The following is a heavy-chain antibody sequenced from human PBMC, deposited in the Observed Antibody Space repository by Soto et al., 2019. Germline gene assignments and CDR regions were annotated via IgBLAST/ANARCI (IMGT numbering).Heavy chain of an antibody. J-gene: IGHJ5*02. V-gene: IGHV3-15*07. CDR1: GFTFSNAW. Sequence: PGGSLRLSCAASGFTFSNAWMNWVRQAPGKGLEWVGRIKSKTDGGTTDYAAPVKGRFTISRDDSKNTLYLQMNSLKTEDTAVYYCTTEKPYDSSGYYVLGWFDPWGQGTLVTVSS. CDR2: IKSKTDGGTT. CDR3: TTEKPYDSSGYYVLGWFDP. D-gene: IGHD3-22*01.